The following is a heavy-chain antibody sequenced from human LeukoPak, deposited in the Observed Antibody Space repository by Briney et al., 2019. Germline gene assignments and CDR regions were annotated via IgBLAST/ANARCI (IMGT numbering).Heavy chain of an antibody. CDR3: ATIGGDYVSFDN. CDR1: ELTVSSNY. J-gene: IGHJ4*02. CDR2: IYSGGST. D-gene: IGHD4-17*01. Sequence: GGSLRLSCAASELTVSSNYMSWVRQAPGKGLEWVSVIYSGGSTYYADSVKGRFTISRHNSKNTLYLQMNSLRGEDTAVYYCATIGGDYVSFDNWGQGTLVTVTS. V-gene: IGHV3-53*04.